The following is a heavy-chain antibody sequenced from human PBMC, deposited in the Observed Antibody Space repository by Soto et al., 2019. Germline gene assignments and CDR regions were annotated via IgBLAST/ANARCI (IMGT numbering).Heavy chain of an antibody. CDR3: AKSVELPPNMFRGAAYFDY. D-gene: IGHD3-10*01. J-gene: IGHJ4*02. Sequence: GGSLRLSCAASGFTFSSYAMSWVRQAPGKGLEWVSAISGSGGSTYYADSVKGRFTISRDNSKNTLYLQMNSLRAEDTAVYYCAKSVELPPNMFRGAAYFDYWGQGTLVTVSS. CDR2: ISGSGGST. CDR1: GFTFSSYA. V-gene: IGHV3-23*01.